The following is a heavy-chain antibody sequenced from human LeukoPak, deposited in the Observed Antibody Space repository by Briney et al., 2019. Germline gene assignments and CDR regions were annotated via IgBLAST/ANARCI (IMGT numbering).Heavy chain of an antibody. CDR2: IIPILGIA. V-gene: IGHV1-69*04. CDR1: GGTFSSYA. J-gene: IGHJ1*01. D-gene: IGHD3-9*01. CDR3: ADYDILTGLGDFQH. Sequence: ASVKVSCKASGGTFSSYAISWVRQAPGQGLEWMGRIIPILGIANYAQKFQGRVTITADKSTSTAYMELRSLRSDDTAVYYCADYDILTGLGDFQHWGQGTLVTVSS.